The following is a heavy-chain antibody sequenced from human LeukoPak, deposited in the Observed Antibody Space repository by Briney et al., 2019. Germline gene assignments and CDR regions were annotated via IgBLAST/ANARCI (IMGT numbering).Heavy chain of an antibody. CDR3: ARDAPCTTSTCYKQIDS. D-gene: IGHD2-2*02. V-gene: IGHV3-48*04. CDR1: GFTVSSYG. CDR2: ISRSGRNT. J-gene: IGHJ4*02. Sequence: PGGSLRLSCAASGFTVSSYGMNWVRQAPGKGLEWVSFISRSGRNTDYADSVKGRFTISRDDAKNSLYLQLNSLRADDTAVYYCARDAPCTTSTCYKQIDSWGQGTLVTVSS.